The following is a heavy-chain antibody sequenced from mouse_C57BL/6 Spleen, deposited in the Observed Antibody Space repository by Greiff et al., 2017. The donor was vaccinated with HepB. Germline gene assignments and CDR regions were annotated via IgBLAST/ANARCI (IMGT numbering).Heavy chain of an antibody. V-gene: IGHV1-82*01. D-gene: IGHD3-2*02. CDR3: ARSLDSSGYRQGAY. CDR1: GYAFSSSW. J-gene: IGHJ3*01. Sequence: QVQLQQSGPELVKPGASVKISCKASGYAFSSSWMNWVKQRPGKGLEWIGRIYPGDGDTNYNGKFKGKATLTADKSSSTAYMQLSSLTSEDSAVYFCARSLDSSGYRQGAYWGQGTLVTVSA. CDR2: IYPGDGDT.